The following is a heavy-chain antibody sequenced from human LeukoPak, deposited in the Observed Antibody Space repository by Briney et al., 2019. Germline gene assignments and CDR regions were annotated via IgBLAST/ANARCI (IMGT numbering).Heavy chain of an antibody. D-gene: IGHD1-26*01. CDR2: IYYSGST. Sequence: SETLSLTCTVSGGSISSSSYYWGWIRQPPGKGLEWIGNIYYSGSTDYSPSLKSRVTISVDTSKNQFSLKVSSVTAADTAVYYCARQGLVGATHFDYWGQGTLVTVSS. J-gene: IGHJ4*02. V-gene: IGHV4-39*01. CDR3: ARQGLVGATHFDY. CDR1: GGSISSSSYY.